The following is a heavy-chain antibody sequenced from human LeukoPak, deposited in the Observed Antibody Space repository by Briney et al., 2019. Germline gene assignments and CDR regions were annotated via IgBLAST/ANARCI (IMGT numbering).Heavy chain of an antibody. D-gene: IGHD2-2*01. CDR3: AKDTSDCSSTSCYPNYFDY. CDR2: ISGSGGST. Sequence: GSLRLSCAASGFTFSSYAMSWVRQAPGKGLEWVSAISGSGGSTYYADSVKGRFTISRDNSKNTLYLQMNSLRAVDTAVYYCAKDTSDCSSTSCYPNYFDYWGQGTLVTVSS. V-gene: IGHV3-23*01. J-gene: IGHJ4*02. CDR1: GFTFSSYA.